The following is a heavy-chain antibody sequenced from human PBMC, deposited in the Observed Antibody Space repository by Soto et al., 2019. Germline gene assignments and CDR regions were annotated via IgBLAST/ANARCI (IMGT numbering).Heavy chain of an antibody. CDR3: VRAYSGSDYYPYMDV. CDR2: SRNKTRSYTT. J-gene: IGHJ6*03. Sequence: GGSLRLSCAASGFTFSDHYMDWVRQAPGKGLEWVGRSRNKTRSYTTEYAASVKGRFTISRDDSKNSLYLQMNSLKTEDTAVYYCVRAYSGSDYYPYMDVWGKGTTVTVSS. V-gene: IGHV3-72*01. CDR1: GFTFSDHY. D-gene: IGHD3-22*01.